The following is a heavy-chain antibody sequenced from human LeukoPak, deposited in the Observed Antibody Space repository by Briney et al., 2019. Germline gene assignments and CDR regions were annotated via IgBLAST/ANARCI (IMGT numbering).Heavy chain of an antibody. CDR1: GFTFSNYW. CDR2: INQDGSEE. CDR3: ARPYDSNRDHSGYGY. D-gene: IGHD5-12*01. Sequence: PGGPLRLSCATSGFTFSNYWMSWVRQAPGKGLEWVANINQDGSEEYYVDSVRGRFTISRDNAKNSLYLQMNSLRAEDTAVYYCARPYDSNRDHSGYGYWGRGTLVTVSS. J-gene: IGHJ4*02. V-gene: IGHV3-7*02.